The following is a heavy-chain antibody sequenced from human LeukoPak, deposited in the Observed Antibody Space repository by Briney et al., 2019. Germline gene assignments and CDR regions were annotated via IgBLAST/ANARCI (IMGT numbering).Heavy chain of an antibody. V-gene: IGHV3-33*06. CDR1: GFTLSSYG. J-gene: IGHJ4*02. D-gene: IGHD3-3*01. Sequence: GGSLRLSCAASGFTLSSYGMHGVRQAPGKGLEWVAVIWYDGSNKYYADSVKGRFTISRDNSKNTLYLQMNSLRAEDTAVYYCAKDNDFWSGYYSLWPLGYWGQGTLVTVSS. CDR3: AKDNDFWSGYYSLWPLGY. CDR2: IWYDGSNK.